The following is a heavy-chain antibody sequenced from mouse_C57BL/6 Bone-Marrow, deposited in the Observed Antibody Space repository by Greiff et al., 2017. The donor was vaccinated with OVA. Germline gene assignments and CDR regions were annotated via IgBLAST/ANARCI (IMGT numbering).Heavy chain of an antibody. CDR2: IYPGSGDT. D-gene: IGHD1-1*01. J-gene: IGHJ4*01. Sequence: EVQLQQSGTVLARPGASVKMSCKASGYTFTSYWMHWVKQRPGQGLEWIGAIYPGSGDTSYNEKFKGKAKLTAVTSASTAYMELSSLTSEDSAVFYCTRSGSSYDYYAMDYWGQGTSVTVSS. V-gene: IGHV1-5*01. CDR1: GYTFTSYW. CDR3: TRSGSSYDYYAMDY.